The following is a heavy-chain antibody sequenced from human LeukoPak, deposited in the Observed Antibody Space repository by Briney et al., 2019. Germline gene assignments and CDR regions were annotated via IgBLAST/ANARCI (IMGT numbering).Heavy chain of an antibody. V-gene: IGHV1-18*01. CDR1: GGTFSSYA. Sequence: ASVKVSCKASGGTFSSYAISWVRQAPGQGLEWMGWISAYNGNTNYAQKLQGRVTMTTDTSTSTAYMELRSLRSDDTAVYYCARFDHDSSGYYSDYWGQGTLVTVSS. J-gene: IGHJ4*02. CDR2: ISAYNGNT. D-gene: IGHD3-22*01. CDR3: ARFDHDSSGYYSDY.